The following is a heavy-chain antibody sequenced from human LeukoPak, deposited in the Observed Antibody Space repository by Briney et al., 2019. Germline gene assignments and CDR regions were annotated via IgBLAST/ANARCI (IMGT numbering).Heavy chain of an antibody. Sequence: ASVKVSCKASGYTFTSYYMHWVRQAPGQGLEWMGLIITSAGSTTYAQNFQGRVTLTRDTSTSTVYMEMSSLRSEDTAVYYCARVEGLTATVTDWGQGTLVTVSS. CDR2: IITSAGST. CDR1: GYTFTSYY. J-gene: IGHJ4*02. V-gene: IGHV1-46*01. CDR3: ARVEGLTATVTD. D-gene: IGHD5-18*01.